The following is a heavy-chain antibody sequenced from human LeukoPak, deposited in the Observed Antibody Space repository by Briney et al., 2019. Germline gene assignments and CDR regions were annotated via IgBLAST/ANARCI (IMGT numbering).Heavy chain of an antibody. D-gene: IGHD4-17*01. CDR1: GGSISTGDYY. CDR2: IYYSGNT. Sequence: SETLSLTCTVSGGSISTGDYYWSWIRQPPGKGLEWIGYIYYSGNTYYNPSLNSRVTISVDTSKNQFSLRLNSVTAAGTAAYYCARVLGDYVALDYWGQGTLVTVSS. V-gene: IGHV4-30-4*01. J-gene: IGHJ4*02. CDR3: ARVLGDYVALDY.